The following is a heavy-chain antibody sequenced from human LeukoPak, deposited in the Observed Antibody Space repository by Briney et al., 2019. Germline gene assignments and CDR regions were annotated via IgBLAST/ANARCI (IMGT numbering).Heavy chain of an antibody. D-gene: IGHD3-10*01. J-gene: IGHJ4*02. CDR3: LRGTLDY. CDR2: ISSNGGST. Sequence: PGGSLRLSCTASGFTFGDYAMSWVRQAPGKGLEYVSAISSNGGSTYYANSVKGRFTISRDNSKNTLYLQMGSLRAEDMAVYYCLRGTLDYWGQGTLVTVSS. V-gene: IGHV3-64*01. CDR1: GFTFGDYA.